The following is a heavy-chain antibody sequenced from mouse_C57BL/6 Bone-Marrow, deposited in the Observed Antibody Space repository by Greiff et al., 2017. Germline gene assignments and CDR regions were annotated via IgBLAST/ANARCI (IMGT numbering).Heavy chain of an antibody. CDR3: ARRGDYYGSSSWFAY. CDR1: GYAFSSSW. V-gene: IGHV1-82*01. CDR2: IYPGDGDT. J-gene: IGHJ3*01. D-gene: IGHD1-1*01. Sequence: VKLVESGPELVKPGASVKISCKASGYAFSSSWMNWVKQRPGKGLEWIGRIYPGDGDTNYNGKFKGKATLTADKSSSTAYMQLSSLTSEDSAVDFCARRGDYYGSSSWFAYWGQGTLVTVSA.